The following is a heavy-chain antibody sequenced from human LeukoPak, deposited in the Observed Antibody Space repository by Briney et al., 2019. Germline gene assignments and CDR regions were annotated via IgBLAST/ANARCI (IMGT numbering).Heavy chain of an antibody. CDR2: IGYDGRFK. Sequence: PGTSLRLSCVTPGFTFNNYPMHWVRQAPGKGLEWVAVIGYDGRFKFHSDSVKGRFTISRDDSKNTLYLQMNSLRPEDTALYYCARDPKTGSPDYFDYWGQGTLVTVST. D-gene: IGHD3-10*01. CDR3: ARDPKTGSPDYFDY. CDR1: GFTFNNYP. J-gene: IGHJ4*02. V-gene: IGHV3-30*04.